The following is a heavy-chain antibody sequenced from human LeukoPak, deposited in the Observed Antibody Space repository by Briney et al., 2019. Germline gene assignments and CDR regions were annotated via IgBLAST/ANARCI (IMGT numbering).Heavy chain of an antibody. D-gene: IGHD2-15*01. Sequence: GASVKVSCKASGYTFTGYYMHWVRQAPGQGLEWMAWINPNSGGTKYAQRFQGRVTMTRDTSISTAYMELSRLTSDDTAVYYCARGERWSLDYWGHGTLVTVSS. J-gene: IGHJ4*01. V-gene: IGHV1-2*02. CDR3: ARGERWSLDY. CDR2: INPNSGGT. CDR1: GYTFTGYY.